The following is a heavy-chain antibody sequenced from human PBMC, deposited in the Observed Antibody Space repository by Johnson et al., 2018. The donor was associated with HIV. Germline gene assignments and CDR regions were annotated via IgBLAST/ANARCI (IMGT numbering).Heavy chain of an antibody. J-gene: IGHJ3*02. V-gene: IGHV3-30*02. CDR3: AKDLPSGWDGGDAFDI. Sequence: QMLLVESGGGVVQPGGSLRLSCAAFGFTFSSYGMHWVRQAPGKGLEWVAFIRYDGSNKYYADSVKGRFTISRDNSKNTLYLQMNSLRPEDTAVYYCAKDLPSGWDGGDAFDIWGQGTMVIVSS. D-gene: IGHD6-19*01. CDR2: IRYDGSNK. CDR1: GFTFSSYG.